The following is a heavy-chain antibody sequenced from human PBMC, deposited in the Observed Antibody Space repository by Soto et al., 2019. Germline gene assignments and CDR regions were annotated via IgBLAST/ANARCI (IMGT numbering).Heavy chain of an antibody. CDR3: TTDPDYYDSSGYSDAFDI. V-gene: IGHV5-51*01. CDR1: GFSCTTYW. Sequence: GESLKISCKGSGFSCTTYWIAWVRQMPGKGLEWMGIIYPGDSKTTYSPSFQGRFTISRDDSKNTLYLQMNSLKTEDTAVYYCTTDPDYYDSSGYSDAFDIWGQGTMVTVSS. D-gene: IGHD3-22*01. CDR2: IYPGDSKT. J-gene: IGHJ3*02.